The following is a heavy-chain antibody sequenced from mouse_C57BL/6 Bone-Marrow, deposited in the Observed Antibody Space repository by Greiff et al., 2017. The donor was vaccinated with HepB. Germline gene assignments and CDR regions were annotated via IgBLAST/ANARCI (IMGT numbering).Heavy chain of an antibody. CDR1: GFNIKDYY. CDR3: TTVYGSSPAWFAY. V-gene: IGHV14-1*01. J-gene: IGHJ3*01. D-gene: IGHD1-1*01. CDR2: IDPEDGDT. Sequence: VQLQQSGAELVRPGASVKLSCTASGFNIKDYYMHWVKQRPEQGLEWIGRIDPEDGDTEYAPKFQGKATMTADTSSNTAYLQLSSLTSEDTAVYYSTTVYGSSPAWFAYWGQGTLVTVSA.